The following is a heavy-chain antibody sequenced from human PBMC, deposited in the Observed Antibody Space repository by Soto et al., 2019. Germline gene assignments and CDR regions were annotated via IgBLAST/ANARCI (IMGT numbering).Heavy chain of an antibody. CDR2: ISAYNGNT. V-gene: IGHV1-18*01. D-gene: IGHD5-18*01. CDR1: GYTFTSYG. CDR3: ARDSGLRGYSYGFDY. J-gene: IGHJ4*02. Sequence: ASVKVSCKASGYTFTSYGISWVRQAPGQGLEWMGWISAYNGNTNYAQKLQGRVTMTTDTSTSTAYMELRSLRSDDTAVYYCARDSGLRGYSYGFDYWGQGTLVTVSS.